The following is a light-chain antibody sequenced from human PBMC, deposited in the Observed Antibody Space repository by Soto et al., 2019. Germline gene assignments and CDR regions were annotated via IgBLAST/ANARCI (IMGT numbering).Light chain of an antibody. CDR2: DAS. Sequence: EIVLTQSPATLSLSPGERATLSCRASQSVSSYLAWYQQKPGEAPRLLIYDASNRATGIPARFSGSGSGTDFTLTISRLEAEDLAVYYCQQRSNPLTFGGGTKVEIK. CDR1: QSVSSY. CDR3: QQRSNPLT. V-gene: IGKV3-11*01. J-gene: IGKJ4*02.